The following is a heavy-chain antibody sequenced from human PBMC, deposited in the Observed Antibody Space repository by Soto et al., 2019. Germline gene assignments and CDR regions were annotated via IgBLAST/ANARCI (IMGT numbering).Heavy chain of an antibody. Sequence: PSETLSLTFTVSGGSISSYYWSWIRQPPGKGLEWIGYIYYSGSTNYNPSLKSRVTISVDTSKNQFSLKLSSVTAADTAVYYCARVQADIRGATPSSYYYYGMDVWGQGTTVTVSS. CDR1: GGSISSYY. D-gene: IGHD1-26*01. CDR3: ARVQADIRGATPSSYYYYGMDV. CDR2: IYYSGST. V-gene: IGHV4-59*01. J-gene: IGHJ6*02.